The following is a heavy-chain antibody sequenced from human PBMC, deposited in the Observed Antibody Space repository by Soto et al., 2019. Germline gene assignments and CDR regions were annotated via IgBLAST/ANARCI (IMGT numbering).Heavy chain of an antibody. V-gene: IGHV4-39*01. CDR1: GGSISSSSYY. CDR2: IYYSGST. Sequence: PSETLSLTCTVSGGSISSSSYYWGWIRQPPGKGLEWIGSIYYSGSTYYNPSLKSRVTISVDTSKNQFSLKLSSVTAADTAVYYCARFESGGYYDSSGLQWLGLDVWGQGTTVTVSS. CDR3: ARFESGGYYDSSGLQWLGLDV. J-gene: IGHJ6*02. D-gene: IGHD3-22*01.